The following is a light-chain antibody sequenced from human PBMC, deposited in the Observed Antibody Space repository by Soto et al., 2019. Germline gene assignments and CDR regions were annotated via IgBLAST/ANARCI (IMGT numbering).Light chain of an antibody. CDR2: GVS. Sequence: EIVMTQSPGTLSVSPGERATLSCRASQSISRNLAWYQQRPGRAPRLLIYGVSTRASGIPARFSGSGSETEFTLSISSLQSEDFAVYYCHQYGSSPYTFGQGTKLEIK. J-gene: IGKJ2*01. CDR1: QSISRN. CDR3: HQYGSSPYT. V-gene: IGKV3-15*01.